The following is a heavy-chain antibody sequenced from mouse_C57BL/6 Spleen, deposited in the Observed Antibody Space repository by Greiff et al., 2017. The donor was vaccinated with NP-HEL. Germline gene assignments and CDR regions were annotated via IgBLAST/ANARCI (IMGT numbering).Heavy chain of an antibody. J-gene: IGHJ1*03. V-gene: IGHV5-4*01. CDR1: GFTFSSYA. Sequence: EVMLVESGGGLVKPGGSLKLSCAASGFTFSSYAMSWVRQTPEKRLEWVATISDGGSYTYYPDNVKGRFTISRDNAKNNLYLQMSHLKSEDTAMYYCARDRGYYYGSSPWYFDVWSTGTTVTVSS. CDR3: ARDRGYYYGSSPWYFDV. D-gene: IGHD1-1*01. CDR2: ISDGGSYT.